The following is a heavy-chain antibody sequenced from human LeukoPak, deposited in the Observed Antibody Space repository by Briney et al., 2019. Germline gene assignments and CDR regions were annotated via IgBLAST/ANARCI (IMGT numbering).Heavy chain of an antibody. V-gene: IGHV1-69*04. Sequence: SVKVSCKASRGTFSSYAISWVRQAPGQGLEWMGRIIPILGIANYAQKFQGRVTITADKSTSTAYMELSSLRSEDTAVYYCARVSGSYPYYGMDVWGQGTTVTVSS. CDR1: RGTFSSYA. D-gene: IGHD1-26*01. CDR2: IIPILGIA. CDR3: ARVSGSYPYYGMDV. J-gene: IGHJ6*02.